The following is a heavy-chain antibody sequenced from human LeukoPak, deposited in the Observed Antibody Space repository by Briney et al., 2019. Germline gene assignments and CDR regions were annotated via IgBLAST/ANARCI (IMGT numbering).Heavy chain of an antibody. CDR2: ISGSGGST. CDR3: AKSGDCSSTSCQKTDYYYMDV. CDR1: GFTFSSCA. D-gene: IGHD2-2*01. V-gene: IGHV3-23*01. Sequence: PGGSLRLSCAASGFTFSSCAMSWVRQAPGKGLEWVSAISGSGGSTYYADSVKGRFTISRDNSKNTLYLQMNSLRAEDTAVYYCAKSGDCSSTSCQKTDYYYMDVWGKGTTVTVSS. J-gene: IGHJ6*03.